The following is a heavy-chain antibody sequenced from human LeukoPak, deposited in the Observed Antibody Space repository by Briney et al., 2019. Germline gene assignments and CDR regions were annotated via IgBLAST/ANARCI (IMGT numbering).Heavy chain of an antibody. CDR3: ASEPYGSGSSNDAFDI. V-gene: IGHV4-39*07. CDR1: GGSISSSSYY. D-gene: IGHD3-10*01. CDR2: IYYSGST. Sequence: PSETLSLTCTVSGGSISSSSYYWGWIRQPPGKGLEWIGSIYYSGSTYYNPSLKSRVTISVDTSKNQFSLKLSSVTAADTAVYYCASEPYGSGSSNDAFDIWGQGTMVTVSS. J-gene: IGHJ3*02.